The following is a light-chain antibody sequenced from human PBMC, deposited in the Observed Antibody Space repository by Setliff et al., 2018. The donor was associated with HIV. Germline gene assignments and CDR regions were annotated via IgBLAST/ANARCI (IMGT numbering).Light chain of an antibody. CDR2: YDS. Sequence: SYELTQPHSVSVATAQTGPRITCGGNNIGSKSVHWYQQKPGQAPVLVIYYDSDRPSGIPERFSGSKSGNTATLTISRVEAGDEADYYCQVWDSSSDHSYVFGTGTKVTVL. CDR1: NIGSKS. V-gene: IGLV3-21*04. J-gene: IGLJ1*01. CDR3: QVWDSSSDHSYV.